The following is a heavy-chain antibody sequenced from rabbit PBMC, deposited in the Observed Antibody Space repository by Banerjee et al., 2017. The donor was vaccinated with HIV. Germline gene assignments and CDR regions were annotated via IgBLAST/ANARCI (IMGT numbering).Heavy chain of an antibody. CDR2: IYTGSSGST. V-gene: IGHV1S40*01. Sequence: QSLEETGGGLVQPEGSLTLTCKASGFDISSSYYMCWVRQAPGKGLEWIGCIYTGSSGSTWYASWAKGRFTISKTSSTTVTLQMTSLTAADTATYFCARGGVGTTYPYGGMDLWGPGTLVTVS. CDR1: GFDISSSYY. CDR3: ARGGVGTTYPYGGMDL. D-gene: IGHD8-1*01. J-gene: IGHJ6*01.